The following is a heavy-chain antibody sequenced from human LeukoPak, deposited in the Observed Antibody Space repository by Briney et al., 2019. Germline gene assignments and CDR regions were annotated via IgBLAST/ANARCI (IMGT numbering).Heavy chain of an antibody. Sequence: GGSLRLSCAASGFTFSIYELHWVRQAPGKGLEWVSYISSSGGGIYYAHSVRGRFTISRDNAKNSLYLEMNSLRAEDTAIYYCARDRGSRSNSPYYFDYWGQGTLVTASS. CDR3: ARDRGSRSNSPYYFDY. CDR1: GFTFSIYE. V-gene: IGHV3-48*03. J-gene: IGHJ4*02. CDR2: ISSSGGGI. D-gene: IGHD4-11*01.